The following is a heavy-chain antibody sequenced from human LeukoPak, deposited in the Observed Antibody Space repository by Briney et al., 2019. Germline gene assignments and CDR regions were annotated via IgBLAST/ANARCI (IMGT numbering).Heavy chain of an antibody. CDR2: MNPNSGNT. Sequence: ASVKVSCKVSGYTLTELSMHWVRQATGQGLEWMGWMNPNSGNTGYAQKFQGRVTITRNTSISTAYMELSSLRSEDTAVYYCAMTLDYINAATMFAFDIWGQGTMVTVSS. D-gene: IGHD4-11*01. CDR1: GYTLTELS. CDR3: AMTLDYINAATMFAFDI. J-gene: IGHJ3*02. V-gene: IGHV1-8*03.